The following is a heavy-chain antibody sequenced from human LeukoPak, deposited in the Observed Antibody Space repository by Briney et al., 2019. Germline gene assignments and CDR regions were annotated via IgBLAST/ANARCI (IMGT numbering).Heavy chain of an antibody. V-gene: IGHV3-53*01. CDR2: IYSSGKT. Sequence: PGGSLRLSCAASGFTVSTNYMSWVRQAPGKGLEWVSFIYSSGKTYYADSVKGRFTISRDNSKNTLYLQVNSLRAEDTAVYYCAYLSGTYRPFDCWGQGTLVTVSS. D-gene: IGHD1-26*01. CDR1: GFTVSTNY. J-gene: IGHJ4*02. CDR3: AYLSGTYRPFDC.